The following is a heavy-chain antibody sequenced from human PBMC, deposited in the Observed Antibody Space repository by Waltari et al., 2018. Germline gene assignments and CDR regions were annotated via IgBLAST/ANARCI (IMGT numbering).Heavy chain of an antibody. Sequence: QVQLVQSGAEVKKPGASVKVSCKASGYTFTSYDINWLRQATGQGLEWMGWMNPNSGNTGYAQKFQGRVTITRNTSISTAYMELSSLRSEDTAVYYCARGRKAGVVKVDWFDPWGQGTLVTVSS. CDR2: MNPNSGNT. D-gene: IGHD3-3*01. J-gene: IGHJ5*02. CDR1: GYTFTSYD. CDR3: ARGRKAGVVKVDWFDP. V-gene: IGHV1-8*03.